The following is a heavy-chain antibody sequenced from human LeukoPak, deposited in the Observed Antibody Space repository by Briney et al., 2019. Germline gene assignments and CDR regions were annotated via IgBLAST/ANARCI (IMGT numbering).Heavy chain of an antibody. V-gene: IGHV5-51*01. Sequence: GESLKISCKGSGYRFNAYWIAWVRQMPGKGLGWMGIIYPDDSDTRYSPSSQGQVTISADKSVRTAYLQWSSLKASDTAMYYCARPNITSYYDSRGYDAFDVWGQGTMVTVSS. J-gene: IGHJ3*01. D-gene: IGHD3-22*01. CDR1: GYRFNAYW. CDR3: ARPNITSYYDSRGYDAFDV. CDR2: IYPDDSDT.